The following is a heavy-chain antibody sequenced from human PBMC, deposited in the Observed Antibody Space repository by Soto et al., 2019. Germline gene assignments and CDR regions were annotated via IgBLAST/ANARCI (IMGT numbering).Heavy chain of an antibody. D-gene: IGHD3-16*01. Sequence: EVQLLESGGGLVQPGGSLRLSCVASGFTFSTYTMSWVRQAPGKGLEWVSVISGRGGSASPSYADSVQGRFSISRDNAKNTLYLQMNSLRGEDTAMYYCAKARCSSADCYVPDYWGQGTLATVSS. V-gene: IGHV3-23*01. CDR1: GFTFSTYT. J-gene: IGHJ4*02. CDR2: ISGRGGSASP. CDR3: AKARCSSADCYVPDY.